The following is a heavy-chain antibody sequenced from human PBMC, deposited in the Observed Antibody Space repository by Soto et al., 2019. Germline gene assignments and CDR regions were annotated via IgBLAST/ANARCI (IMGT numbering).Heavy chain of an antibody. D-gene: IGHD2-2*01. CDR1: GYTFTSYA. J-gene: IGHJ4*02. Sequence: QVQLVQSGAEVKKPGASVKVSCKASGYTFTSYAMHWVRQAPGQRLEWMGWINAGNGNTKYSQKFQGRVTITSDTSASTAYMELSSLRSEDTAVYYCAGGRGGGYCSSTSCWYYFDYWGQGTLVTVSS. CDR2: INAGNGNT. CDR3: AGGRGGGYCSSTSCWYYFDY. V-gene: IGHV1-3*01.